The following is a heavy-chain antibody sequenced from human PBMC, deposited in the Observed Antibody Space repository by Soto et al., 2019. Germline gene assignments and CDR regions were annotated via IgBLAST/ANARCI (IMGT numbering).Heavy chain of an antibody. D-gene: IGHD3-10*01. CDR1: GYSINSDNY. CDR2: IYHSGST. J-gene: IGHJ4*02. Sequence: ASETLSLTCTVSGYSINSDNYWGGILGPPGKGLEWIGSIYHSGSTYYNPSLKSRVTISKDTSKNQFSLRLTSVTAADTAMYYCAKKGYYASGRINLFESWGQGTLVTVSS. V-gene: IGHV4-38-2*02. CDR3: AKKGYYASGRINLFES.